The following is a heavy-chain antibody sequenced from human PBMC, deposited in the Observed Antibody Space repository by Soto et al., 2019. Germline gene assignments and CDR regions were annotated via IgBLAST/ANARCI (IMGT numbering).Heavy chain of an antibody. V-gene: IGHV4-30-2*01. J-gene: IGHJ6*02. CDR1: GFSLSTSGMC. CDR3: ARVPDV. CDR2: IYHNGSP. Sequence: LVNPTQTLTLTCTFSGFSLSTSGMCVSWIRQPPGKVLEWIGYIYHNGSPYYNPSLKSRVTISVDRSKNQFSLKLSSVTAADTAVYYCARVPDVWGQGTTVTVSS.